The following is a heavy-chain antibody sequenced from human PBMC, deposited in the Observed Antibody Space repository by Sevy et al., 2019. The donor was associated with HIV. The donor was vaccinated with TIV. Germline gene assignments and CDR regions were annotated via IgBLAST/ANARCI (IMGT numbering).Heavy chain of an antibody. J-gene: IGHJ4*02. CDR2: INSRSSTT. Sequence: GGSLRLSCAASGFTFSSVTMNWVRQAPGKELEWVSYINSRSSTTYYADSVKGRFTISRDNAKNSLYLQMNSLRNEDTAVYYSARDSGIGFDYWGQGTLVTVSS. D-gene: IGHD1-26*01. CDR3: ARDSGIGFDY. CDR1: GFTFSSVT. V-gene: IGHV3-48*02.